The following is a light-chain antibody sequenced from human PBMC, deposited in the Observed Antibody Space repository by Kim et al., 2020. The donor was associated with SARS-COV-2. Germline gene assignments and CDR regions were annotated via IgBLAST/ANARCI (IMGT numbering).Light chain of an antibody. CDR1: QSISNY. CDR3: HDNYSTPQT. V-gene: IGKV1-39*01. J-gene: IGKJ1*01. Sequence: DIQMTQSPSSLSASVGDRVTITCPATQSISNYLNWYQQKPGKAPKLLIDAASSLESGVPSRFSGSGSGTDFTFTINTLQPEDIATYYRHDNYSTPQTLGQGTKVDIK. CDR2: AAS.